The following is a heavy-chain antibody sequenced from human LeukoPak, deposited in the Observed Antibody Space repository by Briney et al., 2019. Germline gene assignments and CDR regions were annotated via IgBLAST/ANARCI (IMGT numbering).Heavy chain of an antibody. D-gene: IGHD3-9*01. V-gene: IGHV1-2*02. CDR3: ARGPTVLRYFDWHKLYYFDY. CDR1: GYTFTGYY. CDR2: INPDSGGA. J-gene: IGHJ4*02. Sequence: ASVKVSCKASGYTFTGYYMHWVRQAPGQGLEWMGWINPDSGGANYAQKFQGRVTMTRDTSISTAYMELSRLRSDDTAVYYCARGPTVLRYFDWHKLYYFDYWGQGTLVTVSS.